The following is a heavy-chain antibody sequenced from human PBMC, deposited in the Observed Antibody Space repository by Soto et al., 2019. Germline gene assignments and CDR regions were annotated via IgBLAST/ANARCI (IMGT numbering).Heavy chain of an antibody. J-gene: IGHJ5*01. D-gene: IGHD2-8*02. V-gene: IGHV4-4*02. CDR1: GGSITSSNW. Sequence: SETLSLTCAVSGGSITSSNWWSWVRQPPGKGLEWIGESIHTGNINYNPSLKSRVSISIDKSKNQFSLKLNSVTAADTAVYYCARLPLVATAGWFDPWGQGTLVTVSS. CDR2: SIHTGNI. CDR3: ARLPLVATAGWFDP.